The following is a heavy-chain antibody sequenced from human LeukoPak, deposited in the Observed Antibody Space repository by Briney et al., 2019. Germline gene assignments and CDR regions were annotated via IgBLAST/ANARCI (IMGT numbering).Heavy chain of an antibody. V-gene: IGHV3-20*04. J-gene: IGHJ4*02. CDR2: INWNGGST. Sequence: GGSLRLSCAASGFTFDDYGMSWVRQAPGKGLEWVSGINWNGGSTGYADSVRGRFTISRDNAKNSLYLQMNSLRAEDTALYYCARDGDYGPFDYWGQGTLVTVSS. CDR3: ARDGDYGPFDY. CDR1: GFTFDDYG. D-gene: IGHD4-17*01.